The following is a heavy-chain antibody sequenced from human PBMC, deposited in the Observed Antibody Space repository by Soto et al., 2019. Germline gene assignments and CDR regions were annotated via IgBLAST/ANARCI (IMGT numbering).Heavy chain of an antibody. CDR1: GYTLTELS. J-gene: IGHJ4*02. CDR3: ATSVNMGVMVRGVIDY. Sequence: QVQLVQSGAEVKKPGASVKVSCKVSGYTLTELSMHWVRQAPGKGIEWMGGFDPEDGETIYAQKFQGRVTMTEDTSTDTAYMELSSLRSEDTAVYYCATSVNMGVMVRGVIDYWGQGTLVTVSS. CDR2: FDPEDGET. V-gene: IGHV1-24*01. D-gene: IGHD3-10*01.